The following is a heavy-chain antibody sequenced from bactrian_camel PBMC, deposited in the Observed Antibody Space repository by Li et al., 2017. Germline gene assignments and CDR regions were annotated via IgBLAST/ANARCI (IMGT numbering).Heavy chain of an antibody. D-gene: IGHD1*01. CDR2: IAVKGGDT. CDR1: NTYTFMNYC. Sequence: HVQLVESGGGSVRAGGSLRLSCIASNTYTFMNYCMGWFRQAPGEEREGVASIAVKGGDTTYAESAKGRFTISRDYVKNTAYLEAKNLKPEDTAMYYCAADPRWVCQIILGRAPGFTYWGHGTQVTVSS. J-gene: IGHJ4*01. CDR3: AADPRWVCQIILGRAPGFTY. V-gene: IGHV3S63*01.